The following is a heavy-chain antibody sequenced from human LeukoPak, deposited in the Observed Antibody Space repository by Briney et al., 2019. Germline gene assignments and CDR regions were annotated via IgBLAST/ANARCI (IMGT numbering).Heavy chain of an antibody. CDR1: GYSISSGYY. V-gene: IGHV4-38-2*02. Sequence: SETLSLTCTVSGYSISSGYYWGWIRQPPGKGLEWIGSIYHSGSTYYNPSLKSRVTISVDTSKNQFSLKLSSVTAADTAVYYCAKDGDYGGDWFDPWGQGTLVTVSS. J-gene: IGHJ5*02. CDR3: AKDGDYGGDWFDP. CDR2: IYHSGST. D-gene: IGHD4-23*01.